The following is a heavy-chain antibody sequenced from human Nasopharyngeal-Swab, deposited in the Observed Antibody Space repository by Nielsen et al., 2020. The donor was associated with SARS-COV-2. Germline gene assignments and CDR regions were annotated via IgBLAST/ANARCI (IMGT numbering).Heavy chain of an antibody. J-gene: IGHJ4*02. CDR3: AREGSVATEFDY. CDR2: INPIGGGT. D-gene: IGHD5-12*01. Sequence: ASVKVSCKASGYNFIDSYIHWVRQAPGQGLEWMGRINPIGGGTIYAQNFRGRVTMTLDTSISTAYLDLRRLRFDDTAVYYCAREGSVATEFDYWGQGTLVTVPS. V-gene: IGHV1-2*06. CDR1: GYNFIDSY.